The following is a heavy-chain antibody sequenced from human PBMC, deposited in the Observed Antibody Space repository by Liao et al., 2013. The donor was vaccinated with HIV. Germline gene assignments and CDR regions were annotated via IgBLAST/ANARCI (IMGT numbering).Heavy chain of an antibody. CDR3: ARGAGYSYGRRMDI. CDR1: GGSISSYY. D-gene: IGHD5-18*01. Sequence: QVQLQESGSGLVKPSETLSLTCTVSGGSISSYYWSWIRQPPGKGLEWIGEINHSGSTNYNPSLKSRVTISVDTSMNQFSLKVSSVTAADTAVYYCARGAGYSYGRRMDIWGQGTMVTVSS. CDR2: INHSGST. V-gene: IGHV4-34*01. J-gene: IGHJ3*02.